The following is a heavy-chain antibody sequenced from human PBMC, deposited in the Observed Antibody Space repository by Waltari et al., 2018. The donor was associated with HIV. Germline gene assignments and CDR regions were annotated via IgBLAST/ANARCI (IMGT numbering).Heavy chain of an antibody. Sequence: QLQLQESGPGLVKPSETLSLTCTVSGASISSSSYYWGWIGQPPGKGLEWIGSMYYSGSTYYNPSLKSRVSISVATSKNQFSLKLSSVTAADTAVYYCARHRGESVSDAFDMWGQGTMVTVSS. CDR2: MYYSGST. J-gene: IGHJ3*02. CDR1: GASISSSSYY. D-gene: IGHD2-8*01. CDR3: ARHRGESVSDAFDM. V-gene: IGHV4-39*01.